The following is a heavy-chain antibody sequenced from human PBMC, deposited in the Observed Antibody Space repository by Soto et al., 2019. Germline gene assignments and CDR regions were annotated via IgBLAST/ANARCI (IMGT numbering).Heavy chain of an antibody. J-gene: IGHJ6*02. CDR2: IKSKTDGGTT. CDR1: GFTFSNAW. Sequence: EVQLVESGGGLVKPGGSLRLSCAASGFTFSNAWMNWVRQAPGKGLEWVGRIKSKTDGGTTDYAAPVKGRFTISREDSKNTLYLQMNSLKTEDAAVYYCTTWGGEGYYGMDVWGQGTTVTVSS. D-gene: IGHD3-16*01. CDR3: TTWGGEGYYGMDV. V-gene: IGHV3-15*07.